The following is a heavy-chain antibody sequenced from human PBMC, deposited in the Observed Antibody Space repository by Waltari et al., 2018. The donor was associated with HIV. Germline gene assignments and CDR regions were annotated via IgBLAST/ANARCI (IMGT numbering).Heavy chain of an antibody. Sequence: QVQLVQSGAEVKKPGASVKVSCKASGYTFTSYAMHWVRQAPGQRLEWMGWINAGNGNTKYSQKFQGRVTITRDTSASTAYMELSSLRSEDTAVYYCARSIGYYDISHDGGATRGWGIMSPGYWGQGTLVTVSS. CDR2: INAGNGNT. J-gene: IGHJ4*02. D-gene: IGHD3-9*01. CDR1: GYTFTSYA. V-gene: IGHV1-3*01. CDR3: ARSIGYYDISHDGGATRGWGIMSPGY.